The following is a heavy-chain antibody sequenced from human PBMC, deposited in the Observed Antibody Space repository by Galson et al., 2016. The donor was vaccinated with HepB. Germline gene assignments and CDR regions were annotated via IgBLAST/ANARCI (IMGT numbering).Heavy chain of an antibody. D-gene: IGHD3-22*01. CDR3: ARADYYERSGYYGTCFDY. CDR1: GGSIDSGGYY. J-gene: IGHJ4*02. V-gene: IGHV4-31*03. CDR2: IYYTGST. Sequence: TLSLTCTVSGGSIDSGGYYWTWIRQHPGKGLEWIGNIYYTGSTYYNPSLKSRISISVDTSKNQFSLRLSSVTAADTALYYCARADYYERSGYYGTCFDYWGQGALVTVSS.